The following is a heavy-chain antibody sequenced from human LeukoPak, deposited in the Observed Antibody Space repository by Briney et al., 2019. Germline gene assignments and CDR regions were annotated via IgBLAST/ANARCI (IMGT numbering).Heavy chain of an antibody. V-gene: IGHV4-34*01. J-gene: IGHJ1*01. CDR1: GGSFSGYY. CDR3: ARGDSSSWRSEYFQH. CDR2: INHSGST. Sequence: SETLSLTCAVYGGSFSGYYWSWIRQPPGKGLEWIGEINHSGSTNYNPSLKSRVTISVDTSKNQFSLKLSSVTAADTAVYYCARGDSSSWRSEYFQHCGQGTLVTVSS. D-gene: IGHD6-13*01.